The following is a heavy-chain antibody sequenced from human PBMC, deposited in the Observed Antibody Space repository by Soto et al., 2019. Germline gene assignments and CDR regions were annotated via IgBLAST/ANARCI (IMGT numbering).Heavy chain of an antibody. CDR3: ARHYHLGPRHGYGMDV. D-gene: IGHD3-3*02. CDR1: GYNFRSYG. CDR2: ISPYTDQT. J-gene: IGHJ6*02. V-gene: IGHV1-18*01. Sequence: QVHLVQSGAEVRKPGASVKVSCTTSGYNFRSYGVSWVRQAPGQGFEWLGWISPYTDQTDYAQKFQDRLTLTTDTSTSTFYMDMRSLPSDDTAVYYCARHYHLGPRHGYGMDVWGQGTTVIVSS.